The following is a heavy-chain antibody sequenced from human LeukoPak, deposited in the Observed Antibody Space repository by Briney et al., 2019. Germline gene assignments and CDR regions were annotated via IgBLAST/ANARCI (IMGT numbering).Heavy chain of an antibody. CDR3: ARWPSGYYNFDH. D-gene: IGHD3-22*01. CDR1: GFTFSSYS. Sequence: GGSLRLSCAASGFTFSSYSMNWVRQAPGKGLEWVSSISDSSSTTYYADSVKGRFTISRDNAKNTLYLQMNSLRAEDTAVYYCARWPSGYYNFDHWGQGTLVTVSS. V-gene: IGHV3-48*01. CDR2: ISDSSSTT. J-gene: IGHJ4*02.